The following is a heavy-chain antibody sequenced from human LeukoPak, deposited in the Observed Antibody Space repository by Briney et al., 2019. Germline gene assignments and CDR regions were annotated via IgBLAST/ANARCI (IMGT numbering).Heavy chain of an antibody. CDR3: ARDILEYSSSSTWFDP. Sequence: GASVKVSCKASGGTFSSYAISWVRQAPGQGLEWMGGIIPIFGTANYAQKFQGRVTITADESTSTAYMELSSLRSEDTAVYYCARDILEYSSSSTWFDPWGQEPWSPSPQ. CDR2: IIPIFGTA. D-gene: IGHD6-6*01. J-gene: IGHJ5*02. CDR1: GGTFSSYA. V-gene: IGHV1-69*13.